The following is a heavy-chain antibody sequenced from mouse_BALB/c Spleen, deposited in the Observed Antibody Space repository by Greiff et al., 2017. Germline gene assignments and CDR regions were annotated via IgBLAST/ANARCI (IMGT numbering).Heavy chain of an antibody. CDR2: ISYSGST. CDR1: GYSITSDYA. Sequence: EVQLQESGPGLVKPSQSLSLTCTVTGYSITSDYAWNWIRQFPGNKLEWMGYISYSGSTSYNPSLKSRISITRDTSKNQFFLQLNSVTTEDTATYYCARDLWLRRGWFAYWGQGTLVTVSA. D-gene: IGHD2-2*01. V-gene: IGHV3-2*02. CDR3: ARDLWLRRGWFAY. J-gene: IGHJ3*01.